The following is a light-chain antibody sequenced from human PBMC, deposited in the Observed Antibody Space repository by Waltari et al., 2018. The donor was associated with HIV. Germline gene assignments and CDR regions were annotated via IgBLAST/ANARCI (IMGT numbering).Light chain of an antibody. Sequence: QSVLTQPPSASGTPGQRVTISCSGSSSNIESNYVYWYQQLPGTAPKLLIFRKNQRPSGVPDRFSGSKSGTSASLAISGLRSEDEAEYYCAAWDDSLRGVFGGGTKLTVL. CDR2: RKN. CDR1: SSNIESNY. CDR3: AAWDDSLRGV. V-gene: IGLV1-47*01. J-gene: IGLJ2*01.